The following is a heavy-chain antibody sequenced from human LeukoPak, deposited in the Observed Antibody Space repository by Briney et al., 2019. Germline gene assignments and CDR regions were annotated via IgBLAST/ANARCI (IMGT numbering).Heavy chain of an antibody. D-gene: IGHD3-3*01. CDR3: ARVRLGVVIRGYY. Sequence: VASVKVSCKASGYTFTSFGISWVRQAPGQGPELMGGIRAYNRNTNYAQKLRGRVNMTTDTSTSAAYMELRSLRSDDTAVYYCARVRLGVVIRGYYWGQGTLVTVSS. J-gene: IGHJ4*02. V-gene: IGHV1-18*01. CDR2: IRAYNRNT. CDR1: GYTFTSFG.